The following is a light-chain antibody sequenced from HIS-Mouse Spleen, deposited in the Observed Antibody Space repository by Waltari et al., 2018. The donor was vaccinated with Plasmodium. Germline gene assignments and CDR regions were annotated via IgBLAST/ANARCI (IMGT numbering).Light chain of an antibody. CDR1: QRVSSN. J-gene: IGKJ3*01. V-gene: IGKV3-15*01. Sequence: IVMTQSPATLSVSLGQRATLSCRASQRVSSNLAWYQQKPGQAPRLLIYVASTRATGIPARFSGSGSGTEFTLTISSLQSEDFAVYYCQQYNNWSFTFGPGTKVDIK. CDR3: QQYNNWSFT. CDR2: VAS.